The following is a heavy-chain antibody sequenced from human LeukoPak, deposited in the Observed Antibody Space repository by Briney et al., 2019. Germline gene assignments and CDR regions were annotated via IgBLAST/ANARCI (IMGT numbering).Heavy chain of an antibody. J-gene: IGHJ4*02. V-gene: IGHV3-21*01. CDR1: GFTFSSYS. Sequence: GGSLRLSCAASGFTFSSYSMNWVRQAPGKGLEWVSSITSSSSYIYYADSVKGRFTISRDNAKNSLYLQMNSLRAEDTAVYYCARGGSGSYYTIFDYWGQGTLVTVSS. CDR3: ARGGSGSYYTIFDY. CDR2: ITSSSSYI. D-gene: IGHD3-10*01.